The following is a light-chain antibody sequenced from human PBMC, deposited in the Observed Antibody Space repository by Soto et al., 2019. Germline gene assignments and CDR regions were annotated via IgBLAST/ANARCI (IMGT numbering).Light chain of an antibody. Sequence: EIVLTQSPGTLSLSPGERATLSCRASQTVSTTYLAWYQQKPGQAPRLLIYGASSRATGIPDRFSGSGSGTDFTLTISRLEPEDFAVYYCQQYGSSPPNPFGQGTKLEIK. CDR1: QTVSTTY. CDR2: GAS. CDR3: QQYGSSPPNP. V-gene: IGKV3-20*01. J-gene: IGKJ2*01.